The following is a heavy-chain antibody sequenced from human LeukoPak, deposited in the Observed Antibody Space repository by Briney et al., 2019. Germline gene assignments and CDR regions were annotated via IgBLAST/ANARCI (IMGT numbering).Heavy chain of an antibody. Sequence: ASVKVSCKASGYTFNGYYIHWVRQVPGQGLEWMGWINPNSGGTNYAQKFQGRVTMTRDTSISTAYMELSRLRSDDTAVFYCATSSGWKSNIDYWGQGTLVTVSS. J-gene: IGHJ4*02. CDR3: ATSSGWKSNIDY. CDR2: INPNSGGT. V-gene: IGHV1-2*02. D-gene: IGHD6-19*01. CDR1: GYTFNGYY.